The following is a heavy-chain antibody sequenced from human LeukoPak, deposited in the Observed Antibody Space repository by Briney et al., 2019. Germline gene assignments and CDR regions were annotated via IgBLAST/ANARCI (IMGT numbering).Heavy chain of an antibody. CDR3: ARGGYSYLTDY. CDR2: INHSGST. Sequence: SETLSRTCAVYGGSFSGYYWSWLRQPAGKGLEWIGEINHSGSTNYNPSLKSRVTISVDTSKNQFSLKLSSVTAADTAVYYCARGGYSYLTDYWGQGTLVTVSS. V-gene: IGHV4-34*01. J-gene: IGHJ4*02. D-gene: IGHD5-18*01. CDR1: GGSFSGYY.